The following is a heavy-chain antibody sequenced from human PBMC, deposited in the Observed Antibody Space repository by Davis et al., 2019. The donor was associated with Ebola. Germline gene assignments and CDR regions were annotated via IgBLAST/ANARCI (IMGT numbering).Heavy chain of an antibody. CDR3: ARYTNPNNMASDMVVDAFDV. D-gene: IGHD5-18*01. J-gene: IGHJ3*01. CDR1: GFVFSDYY. V-gene: IGHV3-11*01. CDR2: ISSSGTYK. Sequence: PGGSLRLSCAASGFVFSDYYMSWVRQAPKKGLEWVSTISSSGTYKHYADSVKGRFTISRDNAKNSLFLKMNSPRAEDTAVYYCARYTNPNNMASDMVVDAFDVWGLGTMVTVSS.